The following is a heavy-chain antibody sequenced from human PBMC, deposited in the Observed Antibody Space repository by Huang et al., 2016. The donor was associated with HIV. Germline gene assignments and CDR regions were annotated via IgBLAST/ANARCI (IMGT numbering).Heavy chain of an antibody. V-gene: IGHV1-18*01. CDR2: IRAYNGHK. CDR3: ARDRGAVAGTSPGY. D-gene: IGHD6-19*01. J-gene: IGHJ4*02. CDR1: GYTFTSYG. Sequence: QVQLVQSGAEVKKPGASVKVSCKASGYTFTSYGISWVRQAPGQGLEGRGWIRAYNGHKNYAQKRQGRGTMTTETSTSTAYMELRSLRSDDTAVYYCARDRGAVAGTSPGYWGQGTLVTVSS.